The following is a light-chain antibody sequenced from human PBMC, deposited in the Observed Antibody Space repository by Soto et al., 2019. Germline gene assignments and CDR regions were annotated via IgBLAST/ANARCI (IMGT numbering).Light chain of an antibody. Sequence: QSALTQPASVSGSPGQSITISCTGTSNDVGGYNYVSWYQQHPGKVPKLMIYEVSNRPSGVSDRFSGSRSGNTASLTISGLQAEDESDYYCISYTSSSTWVLGGGTKLTVL. J-gene: IGLJ3*02. CDR1: SNDVGGYNY. CDR3: ISYTSSSTWV. CDR2: EVS. V-gene: IGLV2-14*01.